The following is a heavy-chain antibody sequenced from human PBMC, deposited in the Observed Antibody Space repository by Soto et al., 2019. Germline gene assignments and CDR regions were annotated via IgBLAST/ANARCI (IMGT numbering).Heavy chain of an antibody. CDR2: IIPLFGTG. V-gene: IGHV1-69*06. Sequence: QVQLEQSGAEVKKPGSSVKVSCKASGVTSSTHTITWVRQAPGQGLEWMGGIIPLFGTGHKAQKFQGRITIIADKSTSTAYMELSSLRSEDTAVYFCARVRIVGAREIDFWGQGTLVTVSS. CDR3: ARVRIVGAREIDF. D-gene: IGHD1-26*01. CDR1: GVTSSTHT. J-gene: IGHJ4*02.